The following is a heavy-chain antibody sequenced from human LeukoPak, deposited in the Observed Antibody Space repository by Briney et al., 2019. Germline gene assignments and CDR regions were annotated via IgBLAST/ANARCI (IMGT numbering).Heavy chain of an antibody. D-gene: IGHD6-13*01. V-gene: IGHV1-2*02. CDR1: GYTFTGYY. J-gene: IGHJ4*02. CDR2: INPNSGGT. Sequence: ASVTVSCKASGYTFTGYYMHWVRQAPGQGLEWMGWINPNSGGTNYAQTFQGRVTMTRDTSISTAYMELSRLRSDDTAVYYCARDPGQQLEIDYWGQGTLVTVSS. CDR3: ARDPGQQLEIDY.